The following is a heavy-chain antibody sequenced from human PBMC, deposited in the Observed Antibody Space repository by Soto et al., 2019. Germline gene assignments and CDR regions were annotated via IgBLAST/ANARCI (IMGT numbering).Heavy chain of an antibody. CDR1: GYTFTSYG. CDR2: ISAYNGNT. D-gene: IGHD2-2*01. J-gene: IGHJ4*02. V-gene: IGHV1-18*04. Sequence: ASVKVSCKASGYTFTSYGISWVRQAPGQGLEWMGWISAYNGNTNYAQKLQGRVTMTTDTSTSTAYMELRSLRSDDTAVYYCARADGWYCSSTSCHFDYWGQGTLVTSPQ. CDR3: ARADGWYCSSTSCHFDY.